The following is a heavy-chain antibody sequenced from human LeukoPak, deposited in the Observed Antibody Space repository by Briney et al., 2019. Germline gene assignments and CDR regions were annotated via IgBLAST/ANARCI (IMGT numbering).Heavy chain of an antibody. J-gene: IGHJ4*02. CDR2: IYYSGST. CDR1: GGSISSYY. CDR3: AREWDSQGFDY. D-gene: IGHD1-26*01. Sequence: AETLSLTCTVSGGSISSYYWSWIRQPPGKGLEWIGYIYYSGSTNYNPSLKSRVTISVDTSKNQFSLKLSSVTAADTAVYYCAREWDSQGFDYWGQGTLVTVSS. V-gene: IGHV4-59*01.